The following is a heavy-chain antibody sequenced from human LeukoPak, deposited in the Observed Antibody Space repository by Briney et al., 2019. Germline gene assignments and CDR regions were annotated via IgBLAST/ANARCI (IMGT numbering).Heavy chain of an antibody. Sequence: SVKVSCKASGGTFSSYAISWVRLAPGQGLEWMVGIIPIFGTANYAQKFQGRVTITADESTSTAYMELSSLRSEDTAVYYCARAPYSSGGSTNYYYYYYMDVWGKGTTVTVSS. D-gene: IGHD6-19*01. V-gene: IGHV1-69*01. CDR1: GGTFSSYA. CDR3: ARAPYSSGGSTNYYYYYYMDV. CDR2: IIPIFGTA. J-gene: IGHJ6*03.